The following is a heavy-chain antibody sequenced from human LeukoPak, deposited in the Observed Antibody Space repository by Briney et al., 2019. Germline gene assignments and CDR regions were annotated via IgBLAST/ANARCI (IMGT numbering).Heavy chain of an antibody. J-gene: IGHJ2*01. V-gene: IGHV1-18*01. Sequence: ASVKVSCKASGYTFTSYGISWVRQAPGQGLEWMGWISAYNGNTNYVQKLQGRVTMTTDTSTSTAYMELRSLRSDDTAVYSCARDQRDDYGDYGLVGDGYFDLWGRGTLVTVSS. CDR3: ARDQRDDYGDYGLVGDGYFDL. CDR1: GYTFTSYG. D-gene: IGHD4-17*01. CDR2: ISAYNGNT.